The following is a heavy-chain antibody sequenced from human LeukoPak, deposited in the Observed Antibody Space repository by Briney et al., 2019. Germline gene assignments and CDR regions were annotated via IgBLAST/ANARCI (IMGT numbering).Heavy chain of an antibody. D-gene: IGHD6-13*01. J-gene: IGHJ5*02. V-gene: IGHV3-21*01. CDR3: ASIAAADDGFDP. CDR2: ISSSSSYI. CDR1: GFTFSSYS. Sequence: PGGSLRLPCAAAGFTFSSYSMNWVRQAPGKELEWGSSISSSSSYIYYADSVKGRFTISRDNAKNSLYLQMNSLRAEDTAVYYCASIAAADDGFDPWGQGTLVTVSS.